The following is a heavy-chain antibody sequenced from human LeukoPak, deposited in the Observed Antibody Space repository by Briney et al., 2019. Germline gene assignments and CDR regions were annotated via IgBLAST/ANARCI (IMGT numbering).Heavy chain of an antibody. Sequence: GGSLRLSCAASGFTFSSYGMHWVRQAPGKGLEWVAFIRHDGSNKYYADSVKGRFTISRDNAKNSLYLQMNSLRAEDTAVYYCARTFNYDSSGYSFDYWGQGTLVTVSS. CDR1: GFTFSSYG. V-gene: IGHV3-30*02. CDR2: IRHDGSNK. CDR3: ARTFNYDSSGYSFDY. D-gene: IGHD3-22*01. J-gene: IGHJ4*02.